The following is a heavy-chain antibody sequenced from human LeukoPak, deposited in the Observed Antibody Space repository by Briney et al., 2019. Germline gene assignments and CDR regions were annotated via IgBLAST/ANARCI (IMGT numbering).Heavy chain of an antibody. CDR3: AKDRVGCSGDSCYAGNFDY. V-gene: IGHV3-30*18. J-gene: IGHJ4*02. CDR1: GFTFSSHG. Sequence: GGSLRLSCAASGFTFSSHGMHWVRQAPGKGLEWVAVILNDGSNKYYADSVKGRFTISRDNSKNILYLQMNSLRAEDTAVYYCAKDRVGCSGDSCYAGNFDYWGQGTLVTVSS. D-gene: IGHD2-15*01. CDR2: ILNDGSNK.